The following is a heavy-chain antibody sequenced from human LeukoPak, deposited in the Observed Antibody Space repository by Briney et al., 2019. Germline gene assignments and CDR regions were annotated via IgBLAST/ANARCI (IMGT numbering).Heavy chain of an antibody. CDR2: IYHSGST. D-gene: IGHD6-19*01. V-gene: IGHV4-38-2*02. CDR1: GYSISSGYY. Sequence: SETLSLTRTVSGYSISSGYYWGWIGQPPGKGLEWIGSIYHSGSTYYNPSLKSRVTISVDTSKNQFSLKLSSVTAADTAVYYCARDLVAVAGGDYWGQGTLVTVSS. J-gene: IGHJ4*02. CDR3: ARDLVAVAGGDY.